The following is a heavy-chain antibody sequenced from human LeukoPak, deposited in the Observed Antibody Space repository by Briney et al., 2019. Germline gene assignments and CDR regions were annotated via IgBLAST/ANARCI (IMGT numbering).Heavy chain of an antibody. J-gene: IGHJ4*02. V-gene: IGHV3-23*01. Sequence: GGSLRLSCAASGFTFSSYAMSWVRQAPGKGLEWVSAISGGGGSTYYADSVKGRFTISRDNSKNTLYLQMNSLRAEDTAVYYCARLGYCRDNTCAAFDFWGQGTMVTVSS. CDR3: ARLGYCRDNTCAAFDF. CDR1: GFTFSSYA. D-gene: IGHD2-15*01. CDR2: ISGGGGST.